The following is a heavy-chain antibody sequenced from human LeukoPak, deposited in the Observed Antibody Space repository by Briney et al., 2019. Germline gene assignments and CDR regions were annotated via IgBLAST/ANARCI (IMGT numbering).Heavy chain of an antibody. D-gene: IGHD6-13*01. J-gene: IGHJ4*02. CDR1: TFTFSSYG. CDR2: TQYDGNKR. Sequence: GGSLRLSCAASTFTFSSYGMHWVRQAPGKGLEWVAFTQYDGNKRYYADSVKGRFTISRDNSKNTLYLQMNSLRPEDTALYYCANTMYSSTWSPFDYWGRGTLVTVSS. V-gene: IGHV3-30*02. CDR3: ANTMYSSTWSPFDY.